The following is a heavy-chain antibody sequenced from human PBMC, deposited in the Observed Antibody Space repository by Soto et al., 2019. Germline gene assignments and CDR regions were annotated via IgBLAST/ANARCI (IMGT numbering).Heavy chain of an antibody. CDR3: AHSGGQMVTAIPYYFDY. Sequence: QITLKESGPTLVKPTQTLTLTCTFSGFSLSTSGVGVGWIRQPPGKALEWLALIYWDDDKRYSPSLKSRLTNTKDTSKNQVVLTMTNMDPVDTATYYCAHSGGQMVTAIPYYFDYWGQGTLVTVSS. V-gene: IGHV2-5*02. CDR1: GFSLSTSGVG. CDR2: IYWDDDK. J-gene: IGHJ4*02. D-gene: IGHD2-21*02.